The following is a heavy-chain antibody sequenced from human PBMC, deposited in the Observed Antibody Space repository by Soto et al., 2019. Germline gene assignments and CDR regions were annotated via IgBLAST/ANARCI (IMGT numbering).Heavy chain of an antibody. CDR2: IYPDNSYT. CDR1: GLSFSSYW. V-gene: IGHV5-10-1*01. Sequence: GESLKVSWKVSGLSFSSYWSRWVRQMPGQGLQCLGSIYPDNSYTDYCPSFQGPVPFSVHTSIYTAYLQWKNLNASAPGLYSCATHSTILSFDSWRQGPMVTFSS. CDR3: ATHSTILSFDS. J-gene: IGHJ4*02. D-gene: IGHD2-21*01.